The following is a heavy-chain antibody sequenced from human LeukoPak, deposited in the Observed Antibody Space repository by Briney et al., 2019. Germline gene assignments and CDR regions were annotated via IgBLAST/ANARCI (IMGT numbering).Heavy chain of an antibody. Sequence: GASVKVSCKASGYTFTSYDINWVRQATGQGLEWMGWMNPNSGNTGYAQKFQGRVTMTRNTSKSTAYMELSSLSSEDTAVYYCARGQSSSGYYDFWSGYYLVDYGGQGTLVTVSS. V-gene: IGHV1-8*01. CDR1: GYTFTSYD. J-gene: IGHJ4*02. D-gene: IGHD3-3*01. CDR2: MNPNSGNT. CDR3: ARGQSSSGYYDFWSGYYLVDY.